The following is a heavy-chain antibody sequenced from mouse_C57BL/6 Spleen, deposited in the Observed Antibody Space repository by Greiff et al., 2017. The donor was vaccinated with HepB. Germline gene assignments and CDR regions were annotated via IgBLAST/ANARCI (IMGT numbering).Heavy chain of an antibody. V-gene: IGHV1-64*01. CDR1: GYTFTSYW. CDR3: ARSYYYGSSGYAMDY. J-gene: IGHJ4*01. Sequence: VQLQQPGAELVKPGASVKLSCKASGYTFTSYWMHWVKQRPGQGLEWIGMIHPNSGSTNYNEKFKSKATLTVDKSSSTAYMQLSSLTSEDSAVYYCARSYYYGSSGYAMDYWGQGTSVTVSS. CDR2: IHPNSGST. D-gene: IGHD1-1*01.